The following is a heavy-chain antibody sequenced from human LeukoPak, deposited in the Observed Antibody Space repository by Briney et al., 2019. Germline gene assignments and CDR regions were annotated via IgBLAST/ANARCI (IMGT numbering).Heavy chain of an antibody. D-gene: IGHD3-22*01. CDR1: GYTFTDYY. Sequence: ASVKVSCKASGYTFTDYYIHWVRQAPGQGLEWMGWINPNSGDADFAQKFQGMVTMARDTSISTVYMELSRLRSDDTAVFYCARSNTSGYYPPTLRYWGQGTLVAVSS. CDR2: INPNSGDA. V-gene: IGHV1-2*02. J-gene: IGHJ4*02. CDR3: ARSNTSGYYPPTLRY.